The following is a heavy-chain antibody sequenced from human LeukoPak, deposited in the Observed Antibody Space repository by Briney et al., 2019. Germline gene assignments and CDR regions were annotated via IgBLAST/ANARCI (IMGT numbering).Heavy chain of an antibody. D-gene: IGHD6-19*01. Sequence: SETLSLTCTVSGGSISSGDYYWSWIRQPPGKGLEWIGYIYYSGSTYYNPSLKSRVTISVGTSKNQFSLKLSSVTAADTAVYYCARLRLNDAFDIWGQGTMVTVSS. J-gene: IGHJ3*02. CDR2: IYYSGST. CDR3: ARLRLNDAFDI. CDR1: GGSISSGDYY. V-gene: IGHV4-30-4*08.